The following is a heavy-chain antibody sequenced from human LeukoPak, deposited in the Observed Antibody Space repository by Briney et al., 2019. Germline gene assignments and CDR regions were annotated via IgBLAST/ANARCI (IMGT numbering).Heavy chain of an antibody. CDR1: GFTFTDYS. Sequence: PGGSLRLSCEASGFTFTDYSIHWVRQVPGKGLEWVSVITANNGSIGYADSVKGRFTISRDNAKNTLYLQMNSLRAEDTAVYYCARVRWGGLYYFDYWGQGTLVTVSS. J-gene: IGHJ4*02. CDR3: ARVRWGGLYYFDY. D-gene: IGHD3-16*01. V-gene: IGHV3-9*01. CDR2: ITANNGSI.